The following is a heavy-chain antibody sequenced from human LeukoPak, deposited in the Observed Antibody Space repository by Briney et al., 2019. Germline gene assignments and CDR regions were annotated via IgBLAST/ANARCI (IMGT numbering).Heavy chain of an antibody. CDR2: IRSKAYGGTT. J-gene: IGHJ3*02. Sequence: GGSLRLSCAASGFTFSGYWMSWVRQAPGKGLEWVGFIRSKAYGGTTEYAASVKGRFTISRDDSKSIAYLQMNSLKTEDTAVYYCTRDRQRRASSAFDIWGQGTMVTVSS. D-gene: IGHD6-6*01. CDR3: TRDRQRRASSAFDI. CDR1: GFTFSGYW. V-gene: IGHV3-49*04.